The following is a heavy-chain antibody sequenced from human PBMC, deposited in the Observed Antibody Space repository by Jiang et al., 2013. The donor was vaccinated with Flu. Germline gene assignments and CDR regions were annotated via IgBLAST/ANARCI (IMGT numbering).Heavy chain of an antibody. D-gene: IGHD5-12*01. CDR3: ARGSDGYSDYDHTLPDDY. CDR2: INTNTGNP. V-gene: IGHV7-4-1*02. Sequence: INTNTGNPTYAQGFTGRFVFSLDTSVSTAYLQISSLKAEDTAVYYCARGSDGYSDYDHTLPDDYWGQGTLVTVSS. J-gene: IGHJ4*02.